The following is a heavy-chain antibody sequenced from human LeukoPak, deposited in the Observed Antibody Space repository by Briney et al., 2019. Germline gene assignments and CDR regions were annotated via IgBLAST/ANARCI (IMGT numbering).Heavy chain of an antibody. CDR1: GGTFSNYA. CDR3: ATGGPYYDVWSGYFDY. D-gene: IGHD3-3*01. Sequence: ASVKVSCKDSGGTFSNYAFNWVRQAPGQGLEWMAVIIPMFGTAHYAQKFHDRVTITADDSTTTAYMELNSLRSEGTAVYYCATGGPYYDVWSGYFDYWGQGTLVTVSS. V-gene: IGHV1-69*13. CDR2: IIPMFGTA. J-gene: IGHJ4*02.